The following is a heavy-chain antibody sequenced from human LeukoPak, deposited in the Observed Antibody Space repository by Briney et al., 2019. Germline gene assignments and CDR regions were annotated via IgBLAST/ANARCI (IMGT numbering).Heavy chain of an antibody. CDR1: GGFFSGYY. CDR2: INHSGST. J-gene: IGHJ4*02. Sequence: SETLSLTCAVYGGFFSGYYWSWIRQPPGKGLEWIGEINHSGSTNYNPSLESRVTISVDTSKNQFSLKLSSVTAADTAVYYCARSRGYSYGYFDYWGQGTLVTVSS. V-gene: IGHV4-34*01. D-gene: IGHD5-18*01. CDR3: ARSRGYSYGYFDY.